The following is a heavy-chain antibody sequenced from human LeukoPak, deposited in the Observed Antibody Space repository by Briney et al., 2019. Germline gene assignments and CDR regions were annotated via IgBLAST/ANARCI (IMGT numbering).Heavy chain of an antibody. CDR3: ARDFGGTLKTALDY. Sequence: GGSLRLSCAASGFTFSSYAMSWVRQAPGRGLEWVAVISYDGSNKYYADSVKGRFTISRDNSKNTLYLQMNSLRAEDTAVYYCARDFGGTLKTALDYWGQGTLVTVSS. J-gene: IGHJ4*02. CDR2: ISYDGSNK. CDR1: GFTFSSYA. D-gene: IGHD2-15*01. V-gene: IGHV3-30-3*01.